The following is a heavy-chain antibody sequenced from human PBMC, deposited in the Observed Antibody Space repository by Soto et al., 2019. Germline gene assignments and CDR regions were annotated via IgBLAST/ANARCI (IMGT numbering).Heavy chain of an antibody. Sequence: PGGSLRLPCAASGFTFSSYAMSWVRQAPGKGLEWVSAISGSGGSTYYADSVKGRFTISRDNSKNTLYLQMNSLRAEDTAVYYCAKGSLTGYYKGDYYFDYWGQGTLVTVSS. J-gene: IGHJ4*02. CDR3: AKGSLTGYYKGDYYFDY. D-gene: IGHD3-9*01. V-gene: IGHV3-23*01. CDR1: GFTFSSYA. CDR2: ISGSGGST.